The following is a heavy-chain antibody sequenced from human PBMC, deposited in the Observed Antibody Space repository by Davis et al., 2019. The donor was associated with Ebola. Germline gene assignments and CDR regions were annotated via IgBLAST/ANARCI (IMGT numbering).Heavy chain of an antibody. CDR2: TNTDGSTT. CDR1: GFTFSNYW. J-gene: IGHJ4*02. V-gene: IGHV3-74*01. CDR3: RSASPRGDY. D-gene: IGHD3-3*01. Sequence: GESLKISCVVSGFTFSNYWMHWVRQAPGQGPVWVSRTNTDGSTTNYADSVKGRFTISRDNAKNTVHLQMTSLRVDDTAIYYCRSASPRGDYWGQGTPVTVSS.